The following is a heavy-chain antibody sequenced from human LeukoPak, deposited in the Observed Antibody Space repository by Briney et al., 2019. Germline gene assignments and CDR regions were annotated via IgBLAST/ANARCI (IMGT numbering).Heavy chain of an antibody. Sequence: PGGSLRLSCAASGFTVSSNYMSRVRQAPGKGLEWVSLIYSGGSTYNADSVKGRFTISRDNSKNTLCLQMNSLRAVDTAVYYCASGRVFDYWGQGTLVTVSS. CDR1: GFTVSSNY. J-gene: IGHJ4*02. CDR2: IYSGGST. CDR3: ASGRVFDY. V-gene: IGHV3-53*01.